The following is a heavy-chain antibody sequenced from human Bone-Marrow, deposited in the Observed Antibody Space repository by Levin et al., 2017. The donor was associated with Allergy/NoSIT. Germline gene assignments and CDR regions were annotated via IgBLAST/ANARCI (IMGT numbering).Heavy chain of an antibody. CDR2: INPSGGST. D-gene: IGHD3-3*01. V-gene: IGHV1-46*01. Sequence: GESLKISCKASGYTFTSYYMHWVRQAPGQGLEWMGIINPSGGSTSYAQKFQGRVTMTRDTSTSTVYMELSSLRSEDTAVYYCARGWNHYDFWSGYYYYGMDVWGQGTTVTVSS. CDR1: GYTFTSYY. CDR3: ARGWNHYDFWSGYYYYGMDV. J-gene: IGHJ6*02.